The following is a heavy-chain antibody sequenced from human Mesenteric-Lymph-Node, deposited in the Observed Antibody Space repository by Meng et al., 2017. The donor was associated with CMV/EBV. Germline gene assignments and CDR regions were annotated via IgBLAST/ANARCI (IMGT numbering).Heavy chain of an antibody. V-gene: IGHV4-39*01. J-gene: IGHJ5*02. CDR3: ARPHYYGSGSSPWFDP. D-gene: IGHD3-10*01. Sequence: QLQLQESGPGRVKPSETLSLTCTVSCGSLSSSSYYWGWIRQPPGKGLGWIGSIYYSGSTYYNPSLKSRVTISVDTSKNQFSLKLSSVTAADTAVYYCARPHYYGSGSSPWFDPWGQGTLVTVSS. CDR2: IYYSGST. CDR1: CGSLSSSSYY.